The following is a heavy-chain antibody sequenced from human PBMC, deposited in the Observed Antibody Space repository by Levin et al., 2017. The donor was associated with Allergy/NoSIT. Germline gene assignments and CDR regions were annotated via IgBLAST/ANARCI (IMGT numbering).Heavy chain of an antibody. D-gene: IGHD2-15*01. J-gene: IGHJ4*02. CDR1: NGSISSRNW. CDR3: ARDGGGCSGGSCYPGGGAFDY. Sequence: SETLSLTCAVSNGSISSRNWWSWVRQPPGKGLEWIGEIYYDGDTNYNPSLKSRVTISVDKFNNQFSLKLTSVTAADTAVYYCARDGGGCSGGSCYPGGGAFDYWGQGTLVTVSS. V-gene: IGHV4-4*02. CDR2: IYYDGDT.